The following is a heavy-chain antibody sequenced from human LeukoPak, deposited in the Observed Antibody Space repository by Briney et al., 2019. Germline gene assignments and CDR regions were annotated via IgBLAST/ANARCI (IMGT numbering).Heavy chain of an antibody. CDR1: GFTFTSSA. D-gene: IGHD3-22*01. V-gene: IGHV1-58*02. J-gene: IGHJ4*02. Sequence: ASVKVSCKASGFTFTSSAMQWVRQARGQRLEWIGWIVAGSGNTNYAQKFQERVTITRDMSTSTAYMELSSLRSEDTAVYYCAAVGYYDSSGYPYYFDYWGRGTLVTVSS. CDR2: IVAGSGNT. CDR3: AAVGYYDSSGYPYYFDY.